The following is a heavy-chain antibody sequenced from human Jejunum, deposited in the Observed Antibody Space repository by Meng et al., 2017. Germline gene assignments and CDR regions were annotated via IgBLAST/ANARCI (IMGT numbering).Heavy chain of an antibody. V-gene: IGHV7-4-1*02. D-gene: IGHD1-26*01. Sequence: QVQLVQSGSELKKPGASVKVSCMASAYTFTNYDINWVRQAPGQGLEWMGWINTKTGNPMYAQGFTGRFVFSLDTSVSTAHLHISTLTPEDTAVYYCATSGGGFDYWGQGTLVTASS. CDR2: INTKTGNP. CDR1: AYTFTNYD. CDR3: ATSGGGFDY. J-gene: IGHJ4*02.